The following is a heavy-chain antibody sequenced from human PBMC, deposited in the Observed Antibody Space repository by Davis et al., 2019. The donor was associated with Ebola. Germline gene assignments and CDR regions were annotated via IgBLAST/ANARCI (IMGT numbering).Heavy chain of an antibody. CDR3: ARYYGSGSPRRYYYGMDV. V-gene: IGHV1-18*01. Sequence: ASVKVSCKASGYSFTDDGISWVRQAPGQGLEWMGWISTYNGNTNYAQKFQGRVTITADESTSTAYMELSSLRSEDTAVYYCARYYGSGSPRRYYYGMDVWGQGTTVTVSS. J-gene: IGHJ6*02. D-gene: IGHD3-10*01. CDR1: GYSFTDDG. CDR2: ISTYNGNT.